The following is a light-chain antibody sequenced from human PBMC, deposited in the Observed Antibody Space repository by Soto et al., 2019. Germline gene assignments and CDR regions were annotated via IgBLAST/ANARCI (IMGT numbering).Light chain of an antibody. Sequence: QSALTQPDSVSGSPGQSITISCPGTSSDVGGYNYVSWYQQHPGKAPKLMIYDVSNRPSGVSNRFSGSKSGNTASLTISGLQAEDEADYYCSSYTSSSTLAVFGGGTKLTVL. V-gene: IGLV2-14*01. CDR3: SSYTSSSTLAV. CDR2: DVS. CDR1: SSDVGGYNY. J-gene: IGLJ3*02.